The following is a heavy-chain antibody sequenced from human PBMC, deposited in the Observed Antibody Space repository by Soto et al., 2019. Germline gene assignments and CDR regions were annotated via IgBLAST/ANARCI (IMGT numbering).Heavy chain of an antibody. V-gene: IGHV3-23*01. CDR1: GLTFSSYA. CDR2: TSGSGGST. Sequence: GGSLRLSCAASGLTFSSYAMSWVRQAPGKGLEWVSATSGSGGSTYYADSVKGRFTISRDNSKNTLYLQMNSLRAEDTAVYYCAKTYYYDSSGYYYVQYYFDYWGQGTLVTVSS. CDR3: AKTYYYDSSGYYYVQYYFDY. J-gene: IGHJ4*02. D-gene: IGHD3-22*01.